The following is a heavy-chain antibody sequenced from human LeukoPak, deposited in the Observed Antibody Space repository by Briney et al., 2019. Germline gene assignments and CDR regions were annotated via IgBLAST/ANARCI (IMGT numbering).Heavy chain of an antibody. CDR2: INSDGSST. J-gene: IGHJ4*02. V-gene: IGHV3-74*01. D-gene: IGHD5-24*01. CDR1: GFTFSSYW. Sequence: GGSLRLSCAASGFTFSSYWMHWVRQAPGKGLVWVSRINSDGSSTSYADSVKGRFTISRDNAKNTLYLQVNSLRAEDTAVYYCARGDDYNPFDYWGQGTLVTVSS. CDR3: ARGDDYNPFDY.